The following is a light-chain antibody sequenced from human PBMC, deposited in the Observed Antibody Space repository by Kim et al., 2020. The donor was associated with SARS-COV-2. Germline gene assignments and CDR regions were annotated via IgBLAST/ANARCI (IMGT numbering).Light chain of an antibody. CDR1: NIGTKS. CDR2: FDS. J-gene: IGLJ3*02. V-gene: IGLV3-21*01. CDR3: QVWDSASDQWV. Sequence: SYELTQPPSLSVAPGKTATITCGGNNIGTKSVHWYQQKPGQAPILVIFFDSDRPSVIPERFSGSNSGNTAALTISRVEAGDEADYFCQVWDSASDQWVFGGGTKLTV.